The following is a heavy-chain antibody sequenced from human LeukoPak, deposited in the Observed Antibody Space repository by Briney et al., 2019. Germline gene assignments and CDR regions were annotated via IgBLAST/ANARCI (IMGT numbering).Heavy chain of an antibody. D-gene: IGHD2-2*02. CDR1: GGSISSSSYY. J-gene: IGHJ4*02. CDR3: ARPGVGCSSTSCYTGPFDY. Sequence: SETLSLTCTVSGGSISSSSYYWGWSRQPPGKGLEWIGSIYYSGSTYYNPSLKSRVTVSVDTSKNQFSLKLSSVTAADTAVYYCARPGVGCSSTSCYTGPFDYWGQGTLVTVSS. CDR2: IYYSGST. V-gene: IGHV4-39*01.